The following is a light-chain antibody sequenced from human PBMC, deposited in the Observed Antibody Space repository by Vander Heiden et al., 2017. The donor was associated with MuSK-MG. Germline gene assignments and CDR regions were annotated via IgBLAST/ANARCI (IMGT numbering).Light chain of an antibody. J-gene: IGKJ2*01. V-gene: IGKV1-33*01. CDR1: QDISNY. Sequence: DIQMTQSPSSLSASVGDRVTITCQASQDISNYLNWYQQNPGKAPKLLIYDASNLETPVPSRFSGSGFGTDFTFTISSLQPEDVATYYCQQDDTLMSTFGQGTKLEIK. CDR2: DAS. CDR3: QQDDTLMST.